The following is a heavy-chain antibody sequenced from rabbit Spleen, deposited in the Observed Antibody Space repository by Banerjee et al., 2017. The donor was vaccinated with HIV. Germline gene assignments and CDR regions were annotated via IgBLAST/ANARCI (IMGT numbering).Heavy chain of an antibody. D-gene: IGHD8-1*01. CDR1: GVSFSTNSY. Sequence: QEQLEESGGDLVKPGASLTLTCTASGVSFSTNSYMCWVRQAPGKGLEWIACIEGGSSGFTYSATWAKGRFTCSKTSSTTVTLQMTSLTVADTATYFCARDTGSSFSSYGMDLWGPGTLAPS. CDR3: ARDTGSSFSSYGMDL. J-gene: IGHJ6*01. V-gene: IGHV1S45*01. CDR2: IEGGSSGFT.